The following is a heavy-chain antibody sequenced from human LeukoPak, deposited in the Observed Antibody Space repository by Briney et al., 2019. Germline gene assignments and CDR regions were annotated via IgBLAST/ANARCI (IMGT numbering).Heavy chain of an antibody. CDR2: IYYSGTT. CDR3: ARQGIRGQWLVHFDY. J-gene: IGHJ4*02. V-gene: IGHV4-59*08. CDR1: GASISSYY. D-gene: IGHD6-19*01. Sequence: PSETLSLTCSVSGASISSYYWSWIRQSPGKGPEWIGYIYYSGTTNYNPSLKSRVTISIDTSKNQFSLKLISVTAADTAVYYCARQGIRGQWLVHFDYGGQGTLVTVSS.